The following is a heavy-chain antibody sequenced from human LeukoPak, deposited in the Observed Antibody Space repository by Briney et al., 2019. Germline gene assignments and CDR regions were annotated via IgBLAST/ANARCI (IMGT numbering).Heavy chain of an antibody. CDR3: ARAKAVAGADY. D-gene: IGHD6-19*01. V-gene: IGHV4-34*01. CDR2: INHSGST. CDR1: GGSFSGYY. Sequence: SETLSLTCAVYGGSFSGYYWSWIRQPPGKGLEWIGEINHSGSTNYNPSLKSRVTISVDTSKNQFSLKLSSVTAADTAVYYCARAKAVAGADYWGQGTLVTVSS. J-gene: IGHJ4*02.